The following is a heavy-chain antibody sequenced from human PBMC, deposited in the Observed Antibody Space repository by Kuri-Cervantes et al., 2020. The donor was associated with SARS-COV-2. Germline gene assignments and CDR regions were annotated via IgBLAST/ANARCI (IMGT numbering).Heavy chain of an antibody. J-gene: IGHJ6*03. Sequence: GESLKISCAASGFTFSNAWMSWVRQAPGKGLEWVGRIKSKTDDGTTDYAAPVKGRFTISRDDSKNTLYLQMNSLKTEDTAVYYCTTDIVVVPAARVDYYYMDVWGKGTTVTVSS. CDR3: TTDIVVVPAARVDYYYMDV. D-gene: IGHD2-2*01. CDR1: GFTFSNAW. V-gene: IGHV3-15*01. CDR2: IKSKTDDGTT.